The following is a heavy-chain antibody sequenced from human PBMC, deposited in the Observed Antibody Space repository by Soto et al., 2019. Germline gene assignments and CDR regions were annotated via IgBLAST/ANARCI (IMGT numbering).Heavy chain of an antibody. CDR3: ARGGDSSGYYYVY. J-gene: IGHJ4*02. Sequence: ASVKVSCKASGYTFTGYYMHWVRQAPGQGLEWMGWINPNSGGTNYAQKFQGWVTMTRDTSISTAYMELSRLRSDDTAVYYCARGGDSSGYYYVYWGQGTLVTVSS. CDR1: GYTFTGYY. V-gene: IGHV1-2*04. D-gene: IGHD3-22*01. CDR2: INPNSGGT.